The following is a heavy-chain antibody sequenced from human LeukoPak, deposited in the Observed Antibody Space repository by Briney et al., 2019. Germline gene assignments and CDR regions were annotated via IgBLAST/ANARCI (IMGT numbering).Heavy chain of an antibody. CDR2: MNPNSGNT. CDR3: ARTHYDFWSGYYLKEDYYYYGMDV. CDR1: GYTFTSYD. Sequence: GASVKVSCKASGYTFTSYDINWVRQATGQGLEWMGWMNPNSGNTGYVQKFQGRVTMTRNTSISTAYMELSSLRSEDTAVYYCARTHYDFWSGYYLKEDYYYYGMDVWGQGTTVTVSS. J-gene: IGHJ6*02. V-gene: IGHV1-8*01. D-gene: IGHD3-3*01.